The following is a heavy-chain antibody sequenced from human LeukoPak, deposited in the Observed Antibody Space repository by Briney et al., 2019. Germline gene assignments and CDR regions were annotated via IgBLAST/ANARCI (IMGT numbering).Heavy chain of an antibody. CDR3: AKRDNRGWYYFDS. CDR2: ISGSGGST. J-gene: IGHJ4*02. V-gene: IGHV3-23*01. D-gene: IGHD6-19*01. Sequence: PGGSLRLSCAASGLTFSNYAMNWVRQAPGKGLEWVSVISGSGGSTYYADSVKDRFTISRDNSKNTLYLQMNSLRAEDTAVYYCAKRDNRGWYYFDSWGQGTLVIVSS. CDR1: GLTFSNYA.